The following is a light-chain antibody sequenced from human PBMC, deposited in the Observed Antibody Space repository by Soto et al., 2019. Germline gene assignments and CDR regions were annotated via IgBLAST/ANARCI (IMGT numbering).Light chain of an antibody. Sequence: EIVLMQSPGTLSLSPGERATLSCRASQSVSNSYLAWYQQKPGQAPRVLIYGASSRATGIPDRFSGSGSATDFTLTISRLEPEDFAIYYCQQYGSSPITFGQGTRLEIK. CDR3: QQYGSSPIT. V-gene: IGKV3-20*01. CDR2: GAS. J-gene: IGKJ5*01. CDR1: QSVSNSY.